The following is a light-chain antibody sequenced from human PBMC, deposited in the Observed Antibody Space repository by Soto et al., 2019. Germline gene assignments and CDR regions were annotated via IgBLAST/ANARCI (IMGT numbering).Light chain of an antibody. CDR2: DAS. Sequence: EVVLTQSPDTLSLSPGERATLSCRASQSVSSFLAWYQQKPGQAPRLLIYDASNRATGIPARFSGSGSGTDFTLTISRLEPEDFAVYYCQHRSSWPGAFGTGTKVDIK. V-gene: IGKV3-11*01. CDR3: QHRSSWPGA. CDR1: QSVSSF. J-gene: IGKJ3*01.